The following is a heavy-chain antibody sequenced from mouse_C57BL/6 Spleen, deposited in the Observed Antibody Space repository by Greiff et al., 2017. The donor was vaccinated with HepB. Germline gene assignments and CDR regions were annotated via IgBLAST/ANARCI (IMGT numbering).Heavy chain of an antibody. CDR2: ISSGGSYT. Sequence: EVKLVESGGELVKPGGSLKLSCAASGFTFSSYGMSWVRQTPDKRLEWVATISSGGSYTYYPDSVKGRFTISRYKAKNTLYLQMSSLKSEDTAVYYCAGSPSSAMDYWGQGTSVTVSS. J-gene: IGHJ4*01. V-gene: IGHV5-6*01. CDR1: GFTFSSYG. CDR3: AGSPSSAMDY.